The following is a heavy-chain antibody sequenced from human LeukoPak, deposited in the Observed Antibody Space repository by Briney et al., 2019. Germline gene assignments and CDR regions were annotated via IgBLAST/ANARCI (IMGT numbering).Heavy chain of an antibody. D-gene: IGHD3-10*01. Sequence: PGGSLRLSCAASGFTFSSYGMSWVRQAPGKGLEWVSAISGSGGSTYYADSVKGRFTISRDNSKNTLYLQVNSLRAEDTAMYYCARDTHYYGSGSPAFDIWGQGTMVTVSS. CDR3: ARDTHYYGSGSPAFDI. CDR2: ISGSGGST. V-gene: IGHV3-23*01. J-gene: IGHJ3*02. CDR1: GFTFSSYG.